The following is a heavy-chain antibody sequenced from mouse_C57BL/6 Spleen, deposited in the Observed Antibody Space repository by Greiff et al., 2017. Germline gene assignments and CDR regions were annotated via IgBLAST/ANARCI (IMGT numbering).Heavy chain of an antibody. J-gene: IGHJ4*01. CDR2: INPYNGDT. CDR3: ARDYGNLYAMDY. CDR1: GYSFTGYF. Sequence: EVQLQQSGPELVKPGDSVKISCKASGYSFTGYFMNWVMQSHGKSLEWIGRINPYNGDTFYNQKFKGKATLTVDKSSSTAHMELRSLTSEDSAVYYCARDYGNLYAMDYWGQGTSVTVSS. V-gene: IGHV1-20*01. D-gene: IGHD2-1*01.